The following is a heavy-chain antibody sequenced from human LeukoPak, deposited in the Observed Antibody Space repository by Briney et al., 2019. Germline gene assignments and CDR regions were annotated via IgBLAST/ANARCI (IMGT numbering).Heavy chain of an antibody. CDR3: ARGPPNWGYDY. D-gene: IGHD7-27*01. Sequence: GASVKVSCKASGYTFTSYAMHWVRQATGQRPEWMGWMSPNSGDTGYAQKFQDRVTMTRNTSISTAYMELSSLRSDDMAVYYCARGPPNWGYDYWGPGTLVTVSS. V-gene: IGHV1-8*02. J-gene: IGHJ4*02. CDR2: MSPNSGDT. CDR1: GYTFTSYA.